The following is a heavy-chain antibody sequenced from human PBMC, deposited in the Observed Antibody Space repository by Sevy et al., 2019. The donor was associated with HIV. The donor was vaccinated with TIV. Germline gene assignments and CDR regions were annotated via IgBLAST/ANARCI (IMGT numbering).Heavy chain of an antibody. D-gene: IGHD3-22*01. CDR1: GGSVSSGSYY. CDR2: IYYSGST. J-gene: IGHJ3*02. CDR3: ARDAGGDYYDSSGYNAFDI. Sequence: SETLSLTCTVSGGSVSSGSYYWSWIRQPPGKGLEWIGYIYYSGSTNYNPSLKSRVTISVDTSKNQFSLKLSSVTAADTAEYYCARDAGGDYYDSSGYNAFDIWGQGTMVTVSS. V-gene: IGHV4-61*01.